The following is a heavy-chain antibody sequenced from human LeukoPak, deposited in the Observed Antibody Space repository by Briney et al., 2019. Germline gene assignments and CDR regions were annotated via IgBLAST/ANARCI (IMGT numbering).Heavy chain of an antibody. CDR1: VYTFSNNY. V-gene: IGHV1-46*04. Sequence: GAVNDSRMASVYTFSNNYLHSVPQAPGPRLLCLGIVNPSVVSTTSAQKLQDRVTMTADTSTRTVYMELSSLRSEDTAVYYCARGGGPNSRGGDWQLRHYHIDYWGQGTLVSVSS. CDR2: VNPSVVST. CDR3: ARGGGPNSRGGDWQLRHYHIDY. D-gene: IGHD1-26*01. J-gene: IGHJ4*02.